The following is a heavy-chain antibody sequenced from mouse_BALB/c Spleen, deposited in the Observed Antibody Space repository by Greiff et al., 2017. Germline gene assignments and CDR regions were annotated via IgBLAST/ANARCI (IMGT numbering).Heavy chain of an antibody. J-gene: IGHJ4*01. Sequence: DVKLVESGGGLVKPGGSLKLSCAASGFAFSSYDMSWVRQTPEKRLEWVAYISSGGGSTYYPDTVKGRFTISRDNAKNTLYLQMSSLKSEDTAMYYCARHYYGYAMDYWGQGTSVTVSS. CDR3: ARHYYGYAMDY. CDR1: GFAFSSYD. CDR2: ISSGGGST. V-gene: IGHV5-12-1*01. D-gene: IGHD1-1*01.